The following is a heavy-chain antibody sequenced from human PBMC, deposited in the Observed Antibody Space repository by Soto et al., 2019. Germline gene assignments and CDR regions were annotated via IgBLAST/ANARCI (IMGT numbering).Heavy chain of an antibody. J-gene: IGHJ6*02. V-gene: IGHV1-69*12. CDR2: MIPMFDTA. Sequence: QVQLVQSGAEVKKPGSSVKVSCKASGGTFSTYAISWVRQAPGQGLEWMGGMIPMFDTANYAQKVQGRVTITADDSTSTVYMELSNLRSEDTAVYYCARGDYGGNAYYGMDVWGQGSTVTVSS. D-gene: IGHD4-17*01. CDR3: ARGDYGGNAYYGMDV. CDR1: GGTFSTYA.